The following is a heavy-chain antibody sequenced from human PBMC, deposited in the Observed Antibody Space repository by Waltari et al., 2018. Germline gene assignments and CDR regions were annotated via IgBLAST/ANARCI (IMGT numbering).Heavy chain of an antibody. CDR3: ARGGSSGYGY. J-gene: IGHJ4*02. D-gene: IGHD3-22*01. CDR2: INPDSGGT. CDR1: GYTFTGYY. V-gene: IGHV1-2*02. Sequence: QVQLVQSGAEVKKPGASVKVSCKASGYTFTGYYMHWVRQAPGQGLEWMGWINPDSGGTNYAQKSQGRVTMTRDTSTSTAYMELSRLRSDDTAVYYCARGGSSGYGYWGQGTLVTVSS.